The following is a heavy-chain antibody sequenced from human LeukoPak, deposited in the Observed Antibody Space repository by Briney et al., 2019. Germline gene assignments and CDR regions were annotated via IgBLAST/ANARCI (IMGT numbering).Heavy chain of an antibody. J-gene: IGHJ4*02. CDR1: GFTFSNAW. D-gene: IGHD3-3*01. CDR3: TTDGGSSGVTIFGVVIYFDY. Sequence: GGSLRLSCAASGFTFSNAWMSWVRQAPGKGLEWVGRIKSKTDGGTTDYAAPVKGRFTISRDDSKNTLYLQMNSLKTEDTAVYYCTTDGGSSGVTIFGVVIYFDYWGQGTLVTVSS. V-gene: IGHV3-15*01. CDR2: IKSKTDGGTT.